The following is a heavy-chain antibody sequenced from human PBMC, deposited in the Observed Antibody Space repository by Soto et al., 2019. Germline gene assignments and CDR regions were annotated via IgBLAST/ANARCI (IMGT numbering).Heavy chain of an antibody. CDR1: GGSFSAYY. CDR3: ARGSVDTVDSSGFYEY. D-gene: IGHD3-22*01. CDR2: INHSGGT. J-gene: IGHJ4*02. Sequence: SETLSLTCAVYGGSFSAYYWSWIRQPPGKGLEWIGEINHSGGTSYNPSLKSRVTISVDTSKSQFSLKLTSVTAADRAVYYCARGSVDTVDSSGFYEYCGQGTPVTVSS. V-gene: IGHV4-34*01.